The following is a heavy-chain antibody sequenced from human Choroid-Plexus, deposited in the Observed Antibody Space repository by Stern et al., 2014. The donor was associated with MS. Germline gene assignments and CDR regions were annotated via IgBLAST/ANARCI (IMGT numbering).Heavy chain of an antibody. J-gene: IGHJ5*02. CDR3: AKDRHYLTYFFDH. D-gene: IGHD2/OR15-2a*01. V-gene: IGHV3-30*18. CDR1: GFTFGSCA. Sequence: VQLVQSGGGVVHPGRPLRLSCVASGFTFGSCAMHWVRQAPGKGLDWGAGVSSDGSNKYYADSVKGRFTISRDNSQNTLYMQMSSLRPEDTAVYYCAKDRHYLTYFFDHWGQGSLVTVSS. CDR2: VSSDGSNK.